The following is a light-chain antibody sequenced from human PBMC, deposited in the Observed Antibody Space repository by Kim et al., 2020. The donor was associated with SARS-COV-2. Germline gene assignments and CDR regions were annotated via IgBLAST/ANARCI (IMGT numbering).Light chain of an antibody. CDR1: QSVSSSY. J-gene: IGKJ4*01. CDR3: QQYGSSPLT. V-gene: IGKV3-20*01. CDR2: GAS. Sequence: EIVLTQSPDTLPLSPGERATLSCRASQSVSSSYLAWYQQKPGQAPRLFIYGASSRATGIPDRFSGSGAGTDFTLTISRLEPEDFVVYYCQQYGSSPLTFGGGTKLEI.